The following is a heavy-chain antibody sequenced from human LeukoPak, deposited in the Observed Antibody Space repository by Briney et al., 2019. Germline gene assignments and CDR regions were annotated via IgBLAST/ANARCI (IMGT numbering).Heavy chain of an antibody. CDR3: ATDYAGNSLWYYYGLGV. Sequence: GGSLRLSCAASGFTFSFYSMNWVRQAPGKGLEWVSSISSDSRYIYYADSVKGRFTISRDNAKNSLYLQMNSLRAEDTAVYYCATDYAGNSLWYYYGLGVWGQGTTATVSS. CDR1: GFTFSFYS. V-gene: IGHV3-21*01. J-gene: IGHJ6*02. CDR2: ISSDSRYI. D-gene: IGHD4-23*01.